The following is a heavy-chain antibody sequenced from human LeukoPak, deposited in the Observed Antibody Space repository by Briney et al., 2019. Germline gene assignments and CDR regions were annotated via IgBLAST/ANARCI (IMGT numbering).Heavy chain of an antibody. J-gene: IGHJ6*02. V-gene: IGHV3-23*01. CDR1: GFTFSSYA. Sequence: GGSLRLSCAASGFTFSSYAMSWVRQAPGKGLEWVSAISGSGGSTYYTDSVKGRFTISRDNSKNTLYLQMNSLRAEDTAVYYCAKDGQQLAPSYYYYYGMDVWGQGTTVTVSS. CDR3: AKDGQQLAPSYYYYYGMDV. CDR2: ISGSGGST. D-gene: IGHD6-13*01.